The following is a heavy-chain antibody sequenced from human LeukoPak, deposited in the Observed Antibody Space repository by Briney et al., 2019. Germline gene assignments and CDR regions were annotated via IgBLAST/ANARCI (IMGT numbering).Heavy chain of an antibody. D-gene: IGHD1-20*01. Sequence: PSETLSLTCTVSGGSIGGSSFYWGWIRQPPGQGLEWIETINYSGDTYYNPSLKSRVTISVDSSRNQFSLKLSSVTAADTAVYYCVRLQAVTGNFDYWGQGALVTVSS. CDR1: GGSIGGSSFY. J-gene: IGHJ4*02. CDR3: VRLQAVTGNFDY. V-gene: IGHV4-39*07. CDR2: INYSGDT.